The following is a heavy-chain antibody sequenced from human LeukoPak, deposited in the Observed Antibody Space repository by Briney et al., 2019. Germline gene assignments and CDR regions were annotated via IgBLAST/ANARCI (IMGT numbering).Heavy chain of an antibody. CDR2: IIPIFGTA. Sequence: GASVKVSCKASGGTFSSYAISWVRQAPGQGLEWMGGIIPIFGTANYAQKFQGRVTITTDESTSTAYMELSSLRSEDTAVYYCASAAPLGFGYSSGWYKGRGFDPWGQGTLVTVSS. V-gene: IGHV1-69*05. CDR3: ASAAPLGFGYSSGWYKGRGFDP. J-gene: IGHJ5*02. CDR1: GGTFSSYA. D-gene: IGHD6-19*01.